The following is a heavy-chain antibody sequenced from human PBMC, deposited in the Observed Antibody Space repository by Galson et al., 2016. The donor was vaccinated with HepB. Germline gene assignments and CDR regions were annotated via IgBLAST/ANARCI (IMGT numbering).Heavy chain of an antibody. CDR1: GFTFSTFG. V-gene: IGHV3-48*02. D-gene: IGHD1-1*01. J-gene: IGHJ2*01. CDR3: ARYRGPSRYFDL. CDR2: ISSGISPI. Sequence: SLRLSCAASGFTFSTFGMNWVRQAPRQGLEWVSYISSGISPIHYADSVRGRFTISRDNAKNSLYLQMNSLRDADTAVYYCARYRGPSRYFDLWGRGTLVTVSS.